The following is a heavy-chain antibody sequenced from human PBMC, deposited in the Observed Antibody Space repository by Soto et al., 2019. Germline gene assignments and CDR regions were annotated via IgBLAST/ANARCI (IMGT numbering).Heavy chain of an antibody. Sequence: ETLSRTGTSSGGSMSSYYWSWIRQPPGKGLEWIGYIYYSGSTNYSPSLKSRVTISVDTSKNQFSLKLSSVTAADTAVYYCARGWETFLIGPGFDYWGQGTLVTVSS. CDR2: IYYSGST. V-gene: IGHV4-59*01. J-gene: IGHJ4*02. CDR3: ARGWETFLIGPGFDY. CDR1: GGSMSSYY. D-gene: IGHD3-3*02.